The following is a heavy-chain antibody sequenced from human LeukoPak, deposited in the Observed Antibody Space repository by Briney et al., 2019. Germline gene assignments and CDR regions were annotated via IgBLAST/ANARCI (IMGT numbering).Heavy chain of an antibody. CDR1: GGSISSYY. CDR2: IYYSGST. D-gene: IGHD5-18*01. CDR3: ARDTRGYSYGLFDY. Sequence: ASETLSLTCTVSGGSISSYYWSWIRQPPGKGLEWIGYIYYSGSTNYNPSLKSRVTISVDTSENQFSLKLSSVTAADTAVYYCARDTRGYSYGLFDYWGQGTLVTVSS. V-gene: IGHV4-59*01. J-gene: IGHJ4*02.